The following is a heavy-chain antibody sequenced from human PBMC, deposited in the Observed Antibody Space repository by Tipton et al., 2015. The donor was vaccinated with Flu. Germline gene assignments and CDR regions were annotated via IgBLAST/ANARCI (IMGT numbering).Heavy chain of an antibody. J-gene: IGHJ6*02. V-gene: IGHV3-13*01. CDR2: IGSSGDT. Sequence: SLRLSCAASGFTFSTYAMHWVRQVTGKGLEWVSGIGSSGDTYYAGSVKGQFTISRENAKNSLYLQMNSLRAGDTAVYYCARGPLPDSNWYNGMDVWGQGTSVTVFS. CDR3: ARGPLPDSNWYNGMDV. D-gene: IGHD6-13*01. CDR1: GFTFSTYA.